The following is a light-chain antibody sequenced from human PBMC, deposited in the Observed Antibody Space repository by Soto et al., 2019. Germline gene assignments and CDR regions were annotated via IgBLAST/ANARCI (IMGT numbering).Light chain of an antibody. CDR3: QQRSNWPPFT. CDR2: DAS. CDR1: QSVSSY. J-gene: IGKJ5*01. V-gene: IGKV3-11*01. Sequence: EIVLSQSPGTLSVSPGERATLSCRASQSVSSYLAWYQQKPGQAPRLLIYDASNRATGIPARFSGSGSGTDFTLTISSLEPEDFAVYYCQQRSNWPPFTFGQGRRPEIK.